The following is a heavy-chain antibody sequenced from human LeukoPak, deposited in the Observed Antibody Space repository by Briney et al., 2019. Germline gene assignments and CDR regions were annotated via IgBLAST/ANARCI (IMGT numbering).Heavy chain of an antibody. Sequence: PGGSLRLSCAASGFTFSDYAIHWVRQAPGKGLEWVAVISYDGSKKYYADSVKGRFTISRDNSKNTLYLQMNSLRAEDTAVYYCARAPSYCGGDCYVAPFGYWGQGTLVTVSS. CDR3: ARAPSYCGGDCYVAPFGY. CDR1: GFTFSDYA. CDR2: ISYDGSKK. J-gene: IGHJ4*02. D-gene: IGHD2-21*02. V-gene: IGHV3-30*14.